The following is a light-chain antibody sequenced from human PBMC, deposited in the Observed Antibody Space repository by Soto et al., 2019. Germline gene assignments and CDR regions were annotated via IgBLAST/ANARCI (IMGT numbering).Light chain of an antibody. Sequence: EIVMTQSPATLSVSPGERATLSCRASQSVSSSHLAWYQQKPGQAPRLLIYGASSRATGIPDRFSGSGSGTDFTLTIRRLEPEDFAVYYCQQYGSSPVTFGPGTKVDIK. CDR3: QQYGSSPVT. J-gene: IGKJ3*01. CDR1: QSVSSSH. V-gene: IGKV3-20*01. CDR2: GAS.